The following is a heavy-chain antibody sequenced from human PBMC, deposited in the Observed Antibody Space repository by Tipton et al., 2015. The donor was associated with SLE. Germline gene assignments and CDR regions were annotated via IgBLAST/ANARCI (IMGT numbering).Heavy chain of an antibody. CDR2: IKQDGSEI. Sequence: SLRLSCAASGFTFNSYWMSWVRQAPGKGLEWVANIKQDGSEIYYVDSVKGRFTISRDNAKNSLYLQMNSLRAEDTAVYYCAREGIAARRYYYNGMDVWGQGTTVTVSS. CDR3: AREGIAARRYYYNGMDV. D-gene: IGHD6-6*01. CDR1: GFTFNSYW. J-gene: IGHJ6*02. V-gene: IGHV3-7*01.